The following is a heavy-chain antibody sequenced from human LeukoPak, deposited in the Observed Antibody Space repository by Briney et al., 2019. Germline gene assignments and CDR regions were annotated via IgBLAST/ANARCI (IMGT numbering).Heavy chain of an antibody. CDR1: GFTFSSYS. CDR2: ISSSSSTI. V-gene: IGHV3-48*04. J-gene: IGHJ4*02. Sequence: PGGSLRLSCAASGFTFSSYSMNWVRQAPGKGLEWVSYISSSSSTIYYADSVKGRFTISRDNAKNSLYLQMNSLRAEDTAVYYCASGRPEYFGVVITASFDYWGQGTLVTVSS. D-gene: IGHD3-3*01. CDR3: ASGRPEYFGVVITASFDY.